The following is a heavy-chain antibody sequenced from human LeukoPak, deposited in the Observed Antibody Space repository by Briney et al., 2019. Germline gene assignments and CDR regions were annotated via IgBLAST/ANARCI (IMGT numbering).Heavy chain of an antibody. Sequence: GGSLRLSCAASGFTFSIYAMDWVRQAPGKGLEWVSTISGSGNSTYYADSVKGRFTISRDNSKNTLYLQMDSLRAEDTAVYHCAKATGPSYFDQWGQGTLVTVSS. CDR3: AKATGPSYFDQ. CDR1: GFTFSIYA. V-gene: IGHV3-23*01. D-gene: IGHD1-14*01. J-gene: IGHJ4*02. CDR2: ISGSGNST.